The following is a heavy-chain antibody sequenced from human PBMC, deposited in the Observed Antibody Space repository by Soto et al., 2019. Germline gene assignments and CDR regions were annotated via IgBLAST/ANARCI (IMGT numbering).Heavy chain of an antibody. CDR1: GFTFSDYY. Sequence: GGSLRLSCAASGFTFSDYYMSWIRQAPGKGLEWVSYISSSGSTIYYADSVKGRFTISRDNAKNSLYLQMNSLRAEDTAVYYCARDLDWNYYYYGMDVWGQGTTVTVSS. CDR2: ISSSGSTI. J-gene: IGHJ6*02. V-gene: IGHV3-11*01. CDR3: ARDLDWNYYYYGMDV. D-gene: IGHD1-1*01.